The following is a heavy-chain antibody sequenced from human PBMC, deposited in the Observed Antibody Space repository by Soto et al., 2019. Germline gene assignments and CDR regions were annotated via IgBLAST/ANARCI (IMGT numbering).Heavy chain of an antibody. CDR2: IYYSGST. CDR3: ARHVICSSTSCYWGGGYYYYGMDV. V-gene: IGHV4-39*01. CDR1: GGSISSSSYY. J-gene: IGHJ6*02. Sequence: PSETLSLTCTVSGGSISSSSYYWGWIRQPPGKGLEWIGSIYYSGSTYYNPSLKSRVTISVDTSKNQFSLKLSSVTAADTAVYYCARHVICSSTSCYWGGGYYYYGMDVWGQGTTVTVSS. D-gene: IGHD2-2*01.